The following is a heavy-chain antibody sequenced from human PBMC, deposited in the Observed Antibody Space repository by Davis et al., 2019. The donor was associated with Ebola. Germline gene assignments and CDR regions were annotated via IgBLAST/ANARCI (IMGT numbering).Heavy chain of an antibody. D-gene: IGHD2-2*01. CDR3: AKKSTYQLLSLNYYYGMDV. J-gene: IGHJ6*02. V-gene: IGHV3-30*18. CDR1: GFTFSSYG. Sequence: GESLKISCAASGFTFSSYGMHWVRQAPGKGLEWVAVISYDGSNKYYADSVKGRFTISRDNSKNTLYLQMNSLRAEDTAVYYCAKKSTYQLLSLNYYYGMDVWGQGTTVTVSS. CDR2: ISYDGSNK.